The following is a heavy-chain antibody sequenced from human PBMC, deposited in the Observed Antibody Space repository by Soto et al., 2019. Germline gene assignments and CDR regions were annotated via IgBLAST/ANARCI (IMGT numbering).Heavy chain of an antibody. CDR1: GGSISNYY. J-gene: IGHJ4*02. CDR2: IYTSGST. V-gene: IGHV4-4*07. Sequence: QVQLQESGPGLVKPSETLSLTCTVSGGSISNYYWTWIPQPAGKGLEWIGRIYTSGSTDYNPSLKSRVTMSVETSRKQFALKLGSVAAAGRAVYYCAGGWWCAGHDWLVYWGQGILVTVSS. D-gene: IGHD2-8*02. CDR3: AGGWWCAGHDWLVY.